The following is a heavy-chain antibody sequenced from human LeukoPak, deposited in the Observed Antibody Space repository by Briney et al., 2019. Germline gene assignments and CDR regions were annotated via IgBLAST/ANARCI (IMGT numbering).Heavy chain of an antibody. CDR1: GYTFTGYY. D-gene: IGHD1-26*01. CDR3: ARGSGGSNPRSDASWWEDTAPEYFQH. J-gene: IGHJ1*01. CDR2: INPNSGGT. Sequence: ASVKVSCKASGYTFTGYYMHWVRQAPGQGLEWMGWINPNSGGTNYAQKFQGRVTMTRGTSISTAYMELSRLRSDDTAVYYRARGSGGSNPRSDASWWEDTAPEYFQHWGQGTLVTVSS. V-gene: IGHV1-2*02.